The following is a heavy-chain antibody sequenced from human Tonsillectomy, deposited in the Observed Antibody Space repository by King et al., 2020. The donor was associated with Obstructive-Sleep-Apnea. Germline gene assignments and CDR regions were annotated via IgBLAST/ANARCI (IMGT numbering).Heavy chain of an antibody. D-gene: IGHD6-13*01. CDR2: ISAYNGKT. V-gene: IGHV1-18*04. CDR1: GYTFTSYG. Sequence: QLVQSGAEVKKPGASVKVSCKASGYTFTSYGISWVRQAPGQGLEWMGWISAYNGKTNYAQKLQGRVTMTTETSTSTAYMELGSLRSDDTAVYYCARKPGERKSIAAAGPWFDPWGQGTLVTVSS. CDR3: ARKPGERKSIAAAGPWFDP. J-gene: IGHJ5*02.